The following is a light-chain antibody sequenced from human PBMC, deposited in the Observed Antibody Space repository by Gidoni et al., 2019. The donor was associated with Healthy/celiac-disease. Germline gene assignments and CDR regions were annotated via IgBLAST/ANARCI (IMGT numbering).Light chain of an antibody. CDR2: DAS. CDR3: QQYNSYLWT. V-gene: IGKV1-5*01. J-gene: IGKJ1*01. CDR1: HSISSW. Sequence: DIQMTQSPSTLSASVGDRVTITCRASHSISSWLAWYQQKPGKAPKLLIYDASSLESGVPSRFSGSGSGTEFTLTISSLQPDDFATYYCQQYNSYLWTFGXGTKVEIK.